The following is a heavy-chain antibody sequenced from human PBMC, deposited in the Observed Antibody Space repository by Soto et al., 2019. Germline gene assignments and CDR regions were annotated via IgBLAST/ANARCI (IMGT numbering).Heavy chain of an antibody. Sequence: LSLTCTVSGGSISSGGYYWSWIRQHPGKGLEWIGYIYYSGSTYYNPSLKSRVTISVDTSKNQFSLKLSSVTAADTAVYYCARAPIHCSGACFHHRQYKYMDVPGKGPTV. D-gene: IGHD2-21*01. J-gene: IGHJ6*03. V-gene: IGHV4-31*03. CDR2: IYYSGST. CDR3: ARAPIHCSGACFHHRQYKYMDV. CDR1: GGSISSGGYY.